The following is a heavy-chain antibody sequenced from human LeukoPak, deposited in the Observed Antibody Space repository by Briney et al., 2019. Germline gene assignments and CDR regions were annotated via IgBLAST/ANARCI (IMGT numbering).Heavy chain of an antibody. V-gene: IGHV3-30*02. Sequence: PGGSLRLSCAASGFTFSSYGMHWVRQAPGKGLEWVAFIRYDGSNKYYADSAKGRFTISRDNSKNTLYLQMNSLRAEDTAVYYCAKDLREYYYDSSGYAPGYWGQGTLVTVSS. J-gene: IGHJ4*02. CDR3: AKDLREYYYDSSGYAPGY. CDR2: IRYDGSNK. CDR1: GFTFSSYG. D-gene: IGHD3-22*01.